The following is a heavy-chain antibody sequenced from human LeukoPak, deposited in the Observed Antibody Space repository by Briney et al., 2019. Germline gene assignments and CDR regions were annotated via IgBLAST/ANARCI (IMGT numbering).Heavy chain of an antibody. CDR2: IYYSGST. Sequence: KSSETLSLTCTVSGGSISSSSYYWGWIRQPPGKGLEWIGSIYYSGSTYYNPSLKSRVTISVDTSKNQFSLKLSSVTAADTAVYYCARHLSSGWCLYYYGMDVWGQGTTVTVSS. CDR3: ARHLSSGWCLYYYGMDV. J-gene: IGHJ6*02. V-gene: IGHV4-39*01. CDR1: GGSISSSSYY. D-gene: IGHD6-19*01.